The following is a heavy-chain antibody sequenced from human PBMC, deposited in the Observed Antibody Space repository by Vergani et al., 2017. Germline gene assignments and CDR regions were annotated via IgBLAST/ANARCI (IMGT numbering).Heavy chain of an antibody. V-gene: IGHV3-30*02. CDR3: AKSSIVGVGATPVFHFDS. D-gene: IGHD2-15*01. J-gene: IGHJ4*02. Sequence: QVQLVESGGGVVQPGGSLRLSCAASGFTFNSYGMHWVRQAPGKGLEGVAFVRYDGSNKYYADSVKGRFIISRDNSKNTLYLQMKSQRAEDTDVYYSAKSSIVGVGATPVFHFDSWGQGTLVTVTS. CDR2: VRYDGSNK. CDR1: GFTFNSYG.